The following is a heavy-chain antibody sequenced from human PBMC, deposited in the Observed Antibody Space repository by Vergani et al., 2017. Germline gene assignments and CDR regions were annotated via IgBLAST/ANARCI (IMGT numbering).Heavy chain of an antibody. D-gene: IGHD5-24*01. J-gene: IGHJ4*02. CDR1: GGSFSGYY. CDR2: INHSGST. Sequence: QVQLQQWGAGLLKPSETLSLTCAVYGGSFSGYYWSWIRQPPGKGLEWIGEINHSGSTNYNPSLKSRVTISVDTSKNQFSLKLSSVTAADTAVYYCAKSGWLQHFGAHYFDSWGQGILVTVSS. V-gene: IGHV4-34*01. CDR3: AKSGWLQHFGAHYFDS.